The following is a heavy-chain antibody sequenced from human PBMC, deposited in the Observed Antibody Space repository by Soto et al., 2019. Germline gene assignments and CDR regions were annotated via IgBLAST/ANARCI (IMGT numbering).Heavy chain of an antibody. V-gene: IGHV3-7*03. Sequence: HPGGSLRLSCVASGFRISDYALNWVRQAPGQGLEWVANINYAGSQTYYVESVKGRFTTSRDNAKNSLYLQLGSLRVKDTAMYYCVTGTLSTGLDIWGHGTPVTVSS. CDR3: VTGTLSTGLDI. CDR2: INYAGSQT. J-gene: IGHJ4*01. D-gene: IGHD1-7*01. CDR1: GFRISDYA.